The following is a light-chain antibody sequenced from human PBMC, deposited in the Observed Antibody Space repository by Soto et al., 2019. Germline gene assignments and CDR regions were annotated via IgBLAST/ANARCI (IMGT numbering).Light chain of an antibody. Sequence: DIQMTQSPSSLSASVGDRVTITCRASQGISNYLAWYQQKPGKVPKLLIYAASTLQSGVPSRFSGSGSGTDFTLAISSLQPEDGATYYWQQYNGAPTFGGGTKVEIK. CDR2: AAS. CDR3: QQYNGAPT. J-gene: IGKJ4*01. V-gene: IGKV1-27*01. CDR1: QGISNY.